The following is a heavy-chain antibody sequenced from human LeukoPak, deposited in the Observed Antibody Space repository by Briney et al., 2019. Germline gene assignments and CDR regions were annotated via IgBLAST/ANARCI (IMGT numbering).Heavy chain of an antibody. CDR3: AMPVVVPAADAFDI. J-gene: IGHJ3*02. CDR1: GYTFTDYD. CDR2: LNPNSGGT. Sequence: ASVKVSCKASGYTFTDYDIYWVRQAPGQVLEYVGWLNPNSGGTNYAQKFQGRVTMTRDTSISTAYMELSRLRSDDTAVYYCAMPVVVPAADAFDIWGQGTMVTVSS. V-gene: IGHV1-2*02. D-gene: IGHD2-2*01.